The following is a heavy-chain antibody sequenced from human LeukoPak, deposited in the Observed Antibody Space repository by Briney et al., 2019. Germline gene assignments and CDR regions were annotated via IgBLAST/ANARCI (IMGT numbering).Heavy chain of an antibody. CDR2: INPNSGGT. CDR3: ARTVVRGVIITLAGDY. V-gene: IGHV1-2*02. Sequence: RASVTVSCKASGYTFTGYYMHWVRQAPGQGLEWMGWINPNSGGTNYAQKFQGRVTMTRDTSISTAYMELSRLRSDDTAVYYCARTVVRGVIITLAGDYWGQGTLVTVSS. J-gene: IGHJ4*02. CDR1: GYTFTGYY. D-gene: IGHD3-10*01.